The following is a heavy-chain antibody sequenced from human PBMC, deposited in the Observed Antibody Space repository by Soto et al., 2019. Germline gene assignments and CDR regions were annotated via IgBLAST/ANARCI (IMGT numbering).Heavy chain of an antibody. CDR2: INGGNGNT. J-gene: IGHJ4*02. CDR3: ARVSGWYHLDY. CDR1: GYTFTSYA. V-gene: IGHV1-3*05. Sequence: QVQLVQSGAEEKKPGASVKVSCKASGYTFTSYAMHWVRQAPGQRLEWMGWINGGNGNTKYSQKFQGRVTITRDTSASTAYMELRSLRSEDTAVYYCARVSGWYHLDYWGQGTLVTVSS. D-gene: IGHD6-19*01.